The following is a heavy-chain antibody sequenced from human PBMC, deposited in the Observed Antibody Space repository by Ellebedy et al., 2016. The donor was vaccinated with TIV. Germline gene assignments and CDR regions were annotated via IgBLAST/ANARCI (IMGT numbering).Heavy chain of an antibody. Sequence: MPSETLSLTCTVSGGSVSSGSYYWSWIRQPPGKGLEWIGYIYYSGSTKYNPSLKSRVTMSVDTSKKQFSLNLSAVTAADTAVYYCATSYDSSGYYDDDAFDIWGQGTMVTVSS. J-gene: IGHJ3*02. CDR3: ATSYDSSGYYDDDAFDI. CDR2: IYYSGST. CDR1: GGSVSSGSYY. V-gene: IGHV4-61*01. D-gene: IGHD3-22*01.